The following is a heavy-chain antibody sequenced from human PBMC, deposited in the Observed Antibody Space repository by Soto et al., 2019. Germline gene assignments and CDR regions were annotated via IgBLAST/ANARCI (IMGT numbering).Heavy chain of an antibody. CDR2: ISYDGSNK. CDR1: GFTFSSYA. CDR3: ARDRTTIFGVVMRNFDY. V-gene: IGHV3-30-3*01. Sequence: QVQLVESGGGVVQPGRSLRLSCAASGFTFSSYAMHWVHQAPGKGLEWVAVISYDGSNKYYADSVKGRFTISRDNSKNTLYLQMNSLRAEDTAVYYCARDRTTIFGVVMRNFDYWGQGTLVTVSS. J-gene: IGHJ4*02. D-gene: IGHD3-3*01.